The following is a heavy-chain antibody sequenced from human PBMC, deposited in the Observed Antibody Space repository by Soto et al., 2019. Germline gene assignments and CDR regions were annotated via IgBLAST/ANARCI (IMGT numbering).Heavy chain of an antibody. V-gene: IGHV1-2*04. CDR2: INPNSGGT. CDR3: ARDYPLRGTGDSLDYYYGMDV. Sequence: GASVKVSCKASGYTFTGYYMHWVRQAPGQGLEWMGWINPNSGGTNYAQKLQGWVTMTRDTSISTAYMELSRLRSDDMAVYYCARDYPLRGTGDSLDYYYGMDVWGQGTTVTVSS. D-gene: IGHD1-1*01. J-gene: IGHJ6*02. CDR1: GYTFTGYY.